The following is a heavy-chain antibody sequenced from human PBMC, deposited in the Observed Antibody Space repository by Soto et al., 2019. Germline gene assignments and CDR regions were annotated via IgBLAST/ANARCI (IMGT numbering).Heavy chain of an antibody. CDR1: GYTFTSYG. CDR2: ISAYNGNT. V-gene: IGHV1-18*01. CDR3: ARVLRGYCSSTSCYDNWFDP. Sequence: QVQLVQSGAEVKKPGASVKVSCKASGYTFTSYGISWVRQAPGQGLECMGWISAYNGNTNYAQKLQGRVTMTTDTSTSTAYMELRSLISDDTAVYYCARVLRGYCSSTSCYDNWFDPWGQGSLVTVSS. J-gene: IGHJ5*02. D-gene: IGHD2-2*03.